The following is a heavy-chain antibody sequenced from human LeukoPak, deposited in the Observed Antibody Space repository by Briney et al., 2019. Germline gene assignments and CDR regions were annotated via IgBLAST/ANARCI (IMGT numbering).Heavy chain of an antibody. CDR3: ARGASYYYDSSGYPALFDY. CDR2: IYSGGST. Sequence: GGSLRLSCAASGFTVSSNYMSWVRQAPGKGLEWVSVIYSGGSTYYADSVKGRFTISRDNSKYTLYLQMNSLRAEDTAVYYCARGASYYYDSSGYPALFDYWGQGTLVTVSS. J-gene: IGHJ4*02. D-gene: IGHD3-22*01. CDR1: GFTVSSNY. V-gene: IGHV3-53*01.